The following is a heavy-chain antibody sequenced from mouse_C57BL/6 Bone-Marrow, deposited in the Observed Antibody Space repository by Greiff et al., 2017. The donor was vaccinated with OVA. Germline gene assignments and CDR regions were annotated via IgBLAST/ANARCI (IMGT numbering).Heavy chain of an antibody. D-gene: IGHD2-4*01. CDR2: INPSSGYT. CDR1: GYTFTSYT. V-gene: IGHV1-4*01. CDR3: ARLYDYDDGYAMDY. J-gene: IGHJ4*01. Sequence: QVQLQQSGAELARPGASVKMSCKASGYTFTSYTMHWVKQRPGQGLEWIGYINPSSGYTKYNQKFKDKATLTADKSSSTAYMQLSSLTSEDSAVYYGARLYDYDDGYAMDYWGQGTSVTVSS.